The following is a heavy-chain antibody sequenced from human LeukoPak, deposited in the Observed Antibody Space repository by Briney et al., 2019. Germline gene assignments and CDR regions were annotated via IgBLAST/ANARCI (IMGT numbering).Heavy chain of an antibody. CDR1: GGSFSGYY. V-gene: IGHV4-34*01. J-gene: IGHJ4*02. Sequence: SETLSLTCAVYGGSFSGYYWSWIRQPPGKGLEWIGEINHSGSTNYNPSLKSRVTISVDTSKNQFSLKLSSVTAADTAVYYCAKGPLRGTAAAIDYWGQGTLVTVSS. CDR3: AKGPLRGTAAAIDY. CDR2: INHSGST. D-gene: IGHD2-2*01.